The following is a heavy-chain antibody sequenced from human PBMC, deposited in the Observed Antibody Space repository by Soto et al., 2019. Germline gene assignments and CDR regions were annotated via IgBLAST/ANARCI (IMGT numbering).Heavy chain of an antibody. CDR3: ARIPRYSFPTSDDLDS. CDR2: ITPIYPTT. D-gene: IGHD5-18*01. J-gene: IGHJ5*01. CDR1: GGTFYTYT. V-gene: IGHV1-69*13. Sequence: SVRGSWKAAGGTFYTYTFSWVRQAPGQGLEWMGSITPIYPTTNYAEKFQGRLTVTADGSTNTAYMELNSLASEETAVYYCARIPRYSFPTSDDLDSWG.